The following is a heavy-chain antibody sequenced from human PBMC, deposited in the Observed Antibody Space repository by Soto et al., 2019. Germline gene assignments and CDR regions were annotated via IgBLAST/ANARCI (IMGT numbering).Heavy chain of an antibody. Sequence: QVHLQESGPGLVKPSQTLSLSCTVSGDSISSPHYYWTWIRQPPGKGLEWVGYIVYTGNNFYNPALKSRVAMSVDPSTNQFSLKLASVTDADTAVYFCAREPKQNYDSSPWNGGFDSWGPGTLVTVSS. CDR1: GDSISSPHYY. CDR3: AREPKQNYDSSPWNGGFDS. D-gene: IGHD3-22*01. J-gene: IGHJ4*02. V-gene: IGHV4-30-4*01. CDR2: IVYTGNN.